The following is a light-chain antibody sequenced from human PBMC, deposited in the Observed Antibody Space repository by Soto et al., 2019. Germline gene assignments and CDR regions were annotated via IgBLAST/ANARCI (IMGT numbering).Light chain of an antibody. V-gene: IGKV3-20*01. CDR2: GAS. J-gene: IGKJ1*01. Sequence: EIVLTQSPGTLSLSPGERATLSCRASQSVSSSFLAWYQQKPGQAARLLIYGASSTATGIPDRFSGSGSGTDFTLTISRLEPEDFAVYYCQQYDSSPWTFGQGTKVEIK. CDR1: QSVSSSF. CDR3: QQYDSSPWT.